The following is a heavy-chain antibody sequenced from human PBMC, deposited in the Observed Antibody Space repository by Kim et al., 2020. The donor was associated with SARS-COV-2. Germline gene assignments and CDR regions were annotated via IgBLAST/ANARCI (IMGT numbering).Heavy chain of an antibody. D-gene: IGHD3-22*01. CDR3: ARKDYYDSSGPFDY. J-gene: IGHJ4*02. V-gene: IGHV3-64*01. Sequence: ANTVKGRFTISRDNYKNTLYLQMGSLRAEDMAVYYCARKDYYDSSGPFDYWGQGTLVTVSS.